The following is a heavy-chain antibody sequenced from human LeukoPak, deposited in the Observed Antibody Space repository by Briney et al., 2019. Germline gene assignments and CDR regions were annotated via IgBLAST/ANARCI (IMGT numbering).Heavy chain of an antibody. CDR2: ITGTGGGGNKT. Sequence: PGGSLRLSCAASGFTFRTYAMSWVRQAPGKGLEWVSVITGTGGGGNKTYYADSVRGRLSISRDDSKNVLFLQMNDLRVDDTAVYFCATTVTLDFWGQGTRVLVSS. J-gene: IGHJ4*01. D-gene: IGHD1-1*01. V-gene: IGHV3-23*01. CDR1: GFTFRTYA. CDR3: ATTVTLDF.